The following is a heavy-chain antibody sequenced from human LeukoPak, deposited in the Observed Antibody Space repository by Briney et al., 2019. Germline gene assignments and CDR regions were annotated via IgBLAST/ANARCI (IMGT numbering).Heavy chain of an antibody. CDR1: GFTFSSYS. V-gene: IGHV3-21*01. CDR2: ISSSSSYI. Sequence: PGGSLRLSCAASGFTFSSYSMNWVRQAPGKGLEWVSSISSSSSYIYYADSVKGRFTISRDNAKNSLYLQMNSLRAEDTAVYYCARDLDDYGGNSGYWGQGTLVTVSS. CDR3: ARDLDDYGGNSGY. D-gene: IGHD4-23*01. J-gene: IGHJ4*02.